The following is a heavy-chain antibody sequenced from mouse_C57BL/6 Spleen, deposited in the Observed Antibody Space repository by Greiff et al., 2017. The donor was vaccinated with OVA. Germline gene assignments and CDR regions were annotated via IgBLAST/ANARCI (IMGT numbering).Heavy chain of an antibody. CDR2: IWGVGST. CDR3: ASGDGYRFAY. V-gene: IGHV2-6*01. CDR1: GFSLTSYG. Sequence: VKVVESGPGLVAPSQSLSITCTVSGFSLTSYGVDWVRQSPGKGLEWLGVIWGVGSTNYNSALKSRLSISKDNSKSQVFLKMNSLQTDDTAMYYCASGDGYRFAYWGQGTLVTVSA. D-gene: IGHD2-3*01. J-gene: IGHJ3*01.